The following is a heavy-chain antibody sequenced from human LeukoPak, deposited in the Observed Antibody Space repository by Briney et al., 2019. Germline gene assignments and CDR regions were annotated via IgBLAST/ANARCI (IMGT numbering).Heavy chain of an antibody. D-gene: IGHD3-22*01. J-gene: IGHJ4*02. CDR3: ARETRNYYDSSGYYSFDY. CDR2: IYYSGST. CDR1: SSYT. Sequence: SSYTMSWVRQAPGKGLEWIGTIYYSGSTYYNPSLKSRVTISVDTSKNHFSLKLSSVTAADTAMYYCARETRNYYDSSGYYSFDYWGQGTLVTVSS. V-gene: IGHV4-39*02.